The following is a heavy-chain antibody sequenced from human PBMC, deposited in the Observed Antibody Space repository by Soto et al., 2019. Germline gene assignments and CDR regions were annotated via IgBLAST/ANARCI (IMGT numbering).Heavy chain of an antibody. CDR1: GGSISSSSYY. J-gene: IGHJ5*02. V-gene: IGHV4-39*01. CDR2: IYYSGST. Sequence: SETLSLTCTVSGGSISSSSYYWGWIRQPPGKGLEWIGSIYYSGSTYYNPSLKSRVTISVDTSKNQFSLKLSSVTAADTAVYYCARHVFVATIKSVVVTAGWFDPWGQGTLVTVS. D-gene: IGHD2-21*02. CDR3: ARHVFVATIKSVVVTAGWFDP.